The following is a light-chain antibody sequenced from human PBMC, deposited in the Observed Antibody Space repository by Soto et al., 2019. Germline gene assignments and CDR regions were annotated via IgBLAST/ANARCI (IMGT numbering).Light chain of an antibody. CDR2: WAS. J-gene: IGKJ4*01. CDR1: SVLYKSNNKNR. V-gene: IGKV4-1*01. Sequence: SVLYKSNNKNRLDWYQKKPGQPPQLIIYWASTRESGVPVRFSGDEAITDLTVALAFLLAGDLALYSWAQYISYPWTFGGGTKVDIK. CDR3: AQYISYPWT.